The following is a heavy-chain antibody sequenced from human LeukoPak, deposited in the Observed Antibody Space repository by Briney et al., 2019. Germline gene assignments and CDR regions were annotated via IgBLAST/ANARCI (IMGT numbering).Heavy chain of an antibody. J-gene: IGHJ3*02. CDR2: ISSSGSTI. CDR1: GFTFSSYE. V-gene: IGHV3-48*03. Sequence: GGSLRLSCAASGFTFSSYEMNWVRQAPGKGLEWVSYISSSGSTIYYADSVKGRFTISRDNSKNTLYLQMNSLRAEDTAVYYCAKGDHDDAFDIWGQGTMVTVSS. CDR3: AKGDHDDAFDI.